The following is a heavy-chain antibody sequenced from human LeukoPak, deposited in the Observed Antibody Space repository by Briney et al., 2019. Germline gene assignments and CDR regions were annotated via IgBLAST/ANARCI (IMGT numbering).Heavy chain of an antibody. V-gene: IGHV1-8*03. D-gene: IGHD2-2*01. J-gene: IGHJ4*02. CDR3: ARYVCSSTSCYSDY. Sequence: ASVTVSCKASGYTFTSYDINWVRQATGQGLEWMGWMNPNSGNTGYAQKFQGRVTITRNTSISTAYMELSRLRSEDTAVYYCARYVCSSTSCYSDYWGQGTLVTVSS. CDR2: MNPNSGNT. CDR1: GYTFTSYD.